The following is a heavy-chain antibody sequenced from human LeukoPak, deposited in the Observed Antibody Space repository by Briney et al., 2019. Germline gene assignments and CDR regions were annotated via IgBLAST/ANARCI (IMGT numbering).Heavy chain of an antibody. CDR2: ISYPGST. J-gene: IGHJ6*03. Sequence: PSETLSLICAVYGGSFSGYYWSWIRQPPGKGLGWIGYISYPGSTNYNPSLNSRVTISDTSKNQFSLKLSSVTAADTAVYYCARGVGELLSYYYYYYMDVWGKGTTVTISS. CDR3: ARGVGELLSYYYYYYMDV. V-gene: IGHV4-59*01. CDR1: GGSFSGYY. D-gene: IGHD3-10*01.